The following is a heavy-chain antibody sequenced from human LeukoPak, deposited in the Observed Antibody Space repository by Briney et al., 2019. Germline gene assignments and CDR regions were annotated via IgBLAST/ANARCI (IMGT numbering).Heavy chain of an antibody. D-gene: IGHD3-3*01. CDR1: GYTFTGYY. CDR3: ARGFWSGSNYYYYYGMDV. CDR2: IIPILGIA. V-gene: IGHV1-69*04. J-gene: IGHJ6*02. Sequence: SVKVSCKASGYTFTGYYMHWVRQAPGQGLEWMGRIIPILGIANYAQKFQGRVTITADKSTSTAYMELSSLRSEDTAVYYCARGFWSGSNYYYYYGMDVWGQGTTVTVSS.